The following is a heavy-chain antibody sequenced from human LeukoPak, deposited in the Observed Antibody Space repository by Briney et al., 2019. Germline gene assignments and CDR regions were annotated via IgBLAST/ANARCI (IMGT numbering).Heavy chain of an antibody. Sequence: GGSLRLFCVASGFTFSSDWMSWFRQAPGRGLGWVANIKEDGSEKYYADYVKGRFTISRDNAKNSLSLQMSSLRDEDTAVFYCARSRTAYYNVYADFWGQGTLVTVSS. J-gene: IGHJ4*02. CDR2: IKEDGSEK. CDR3: ARSRTAYYNVYADF. CDR1: GFTFSSDW. D-gene: IGHD1-26*01. V-gene: IGHV3-7*01.